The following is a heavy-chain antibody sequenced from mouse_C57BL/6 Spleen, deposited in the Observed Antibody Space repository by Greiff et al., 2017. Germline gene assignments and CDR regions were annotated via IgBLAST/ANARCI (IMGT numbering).Heavy chain of an antibody. CDR3: TTGVSWV. V-gene: IGHV14-4*01. J-gene: IGHJ1*03. CDR1: GFNIKDDY. Sequence: VQLKQSGAELVRPGASVKLSCTASGFNIKDDYMHWVKQRPEQGLEWIGWIDPENGDTEYASKFQGKATITADTYSNTAYLQLSSLTSEDTAVYYCTTGVSWVWGTGTTVTVSS. CDR2: IDPENGDT.